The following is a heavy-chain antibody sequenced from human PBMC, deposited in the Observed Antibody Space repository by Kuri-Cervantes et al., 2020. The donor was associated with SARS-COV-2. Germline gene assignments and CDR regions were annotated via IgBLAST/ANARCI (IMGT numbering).Heavy chain of an antibody. CDR1: GFTFNYYY. D-gene: IGHD4-17*01. J-gene: IGHJ3*02. CDR2: ISSSGTTI. V-gene: IGHV3-11*01. Sequence: GESLKISCAASGFTFNYYYMTWIRQAPGKGLEWVAYISSSGTTIYYADSVKGRFTISRDNSKNSLYLQMNSLRAEDTAVYYCARDMTTVTSDAFDIWGQGTMVTVSS. CDR3: ARDMTTVTSDAFDI.